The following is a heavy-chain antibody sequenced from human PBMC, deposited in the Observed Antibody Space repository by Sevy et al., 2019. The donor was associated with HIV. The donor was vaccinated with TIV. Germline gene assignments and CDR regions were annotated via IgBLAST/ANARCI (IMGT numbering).Heavy chain of an antibody. V-gene: IGHV3-7*01. CDR2: IKQDGSEK. D-gene: IGHD2-15*01. CDR3: AVDVVVNDVAFDY. CDR1: GFMFSNYW. Sequence: GGSLRLSCAASGFMFSNYWMSWVRQAPGKGLEWVANIKQDGSEKYYVDSVKGRFSISRDNAKKSLYLQMNRLRAEDTAVYYCAVDVVVNDVAFDYWGQGTLVTVSS. J-gene: IGHJ4*02.